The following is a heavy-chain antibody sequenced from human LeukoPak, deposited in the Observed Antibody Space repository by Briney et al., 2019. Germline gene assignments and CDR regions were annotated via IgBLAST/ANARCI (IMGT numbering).Heavy chain of an antibody. CDR3: AKAGSSGWYKEVDY. J-gene: IGHJ4*02. Sequence: PGGSLRLSCAASGFTVSSNYMSWVRQAPGEGLEWVSAISGSGGSTYYADSVKGRFTISRDNSKNTLYLQMNSLRAEDTAVYYCAKAGSSGWYKEVDYWGQGTLVTVSS. CDR2: ISGSGGST. CDR1: GFTVSSNY. V-gene: IGHV3-23*01. D-gene: IGHD6-19*01.